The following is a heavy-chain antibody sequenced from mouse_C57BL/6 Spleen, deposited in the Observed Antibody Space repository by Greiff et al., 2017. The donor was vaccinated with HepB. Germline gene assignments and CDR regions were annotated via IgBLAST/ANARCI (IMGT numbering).Heavy chain of an antibody. CDR1: GYTFTDYY. J-gene: IGHJ4*01. D-gene: IGHD1-1*01. CDR3: AREYYGKMDY. V-gene: IGHV1-26*01. CDR2: INPNNGGT. Sequence: EVQLQQSGPELVKPGASVKISCKASGYTFTDYYMNWVKQSHGKSLEWIGDINPNNGGTSYNQKFKGKATLTVDKSSSTAYMELRSLTSEDSAVYYCAREYYGKMDYWGQGTSVTVSS.